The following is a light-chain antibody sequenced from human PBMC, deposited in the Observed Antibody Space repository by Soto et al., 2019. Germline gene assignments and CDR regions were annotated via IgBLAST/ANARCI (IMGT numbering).Light chain of an antibody. Sequence: EIVLTQSPGTLSLSPGERATLSCRASQSISTSHLAWYQQKPGQAPRLLIYGASSRATGIPDRFSGSGSGTDFTLTISRLAPEDSAIYYCQQYVSWTFGQGTKVEIK. J-gene: IGKJ1*01. CDR1: QSISTSH. CDR2: GAS. V-gene: IGKV3-20*01. CDR3: QQYVSWT.